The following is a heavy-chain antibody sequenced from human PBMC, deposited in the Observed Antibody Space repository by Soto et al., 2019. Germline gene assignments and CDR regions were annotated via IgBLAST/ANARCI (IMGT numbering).Heavy chain of an antibody. J-gene: IGHJ4*02. Sequence: EVQLVESGGGLVKPGGSLRLSCAASGFTFSSYSMNWVRQAPGKGLEWVSSISSSSSYIYYADSVKGRFTISRDNAKNSLYLKMNSLRAEDTAVYYCARNSEGGYSGYGNWGQGTLVTVSS. CDR3: ARNSEGGYSGYGN. V-gene: IGHV3-21*01. D-gene: IGHD5-12*01. CDR1: GFTFSSYS. CDR2: ISSSSSYI.